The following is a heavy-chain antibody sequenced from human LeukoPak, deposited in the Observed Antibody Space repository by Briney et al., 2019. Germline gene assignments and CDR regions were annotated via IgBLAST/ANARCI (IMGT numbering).Heavy chain of an antibody. CDR3: ARALDVAAADHGHYGMDV. V-gene: IGHV3-21*01. J-gene: IGHJ6*02. Sequence: GGSLRLSCAASGFTFSSYSMNWVRQAPGKGLEWVSSISSSSSYIYYADSVKGRFTISRDNAKNSLYLQMNSLRAEDTAVYYCARALDVAAADHGHYGMDVWGQGTTVTVSS. CDR1: GFTFSSYS. D-gene: IGHD6-13*01. CDR2: ISSSSSYI.